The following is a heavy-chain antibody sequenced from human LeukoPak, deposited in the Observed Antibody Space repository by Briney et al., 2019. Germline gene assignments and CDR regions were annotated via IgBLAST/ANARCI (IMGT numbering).Heavy chain of an antibody. Sequence: GGSLRLSCAASGFTFSDYYMSWIRQAPGKGLEWVSYISSSGSTIYYADSVKGRFTISRDNAKDSLYLQMNSLRAEDTAVYYCARGKCSGGSCYSKAKVYYYYYYMDVWGKGTTVTISS. CDR1: GFTFSDYY. V-gene: IGHV3-11*01. CDR3: ARGKCSGGSCYSKAKVYYYYYYMDV. J-gene: IGHJ6*03. D-gene: IGHD2-15*01. CDR2: ISSSGSTI.